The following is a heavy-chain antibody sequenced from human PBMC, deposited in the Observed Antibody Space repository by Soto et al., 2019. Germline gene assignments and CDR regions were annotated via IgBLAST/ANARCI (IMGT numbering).Heavy chain of an antibody. Sequence: QVQLVESGGGVVQPGRSLRLSCAASGFTFSSYGMHWVRQAPGKGLEWVAVISYDGSNKYYADAVKGRFTISRDNSKNTLYLQMNSLRAEVTAVYYCANETYSGPLDYWGQGTLVTVSS. V-gene: IGHV3-30*18. CDR3: ANETYSGPLDY. CDR2: ISYDGSNK. CDR1: GFTFSSYG. D-gene: IGHD2-15*01. J-gene: IGHJ4*02.